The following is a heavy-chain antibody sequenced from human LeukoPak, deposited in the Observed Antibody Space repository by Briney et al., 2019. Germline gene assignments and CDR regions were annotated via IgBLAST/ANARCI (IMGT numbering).Heavy chain of an antibody. CDR1: GFTVSSNY. D-gene: IGHD6-13*01. J-gene: IGHJ4*02. CDR3: AREGQQLDFGY. CDR2: IYSGGST. Sequence: TGGSLRLSCAASGFTVSSNYMSWVRQAPGKGLEWVSVIYSGGSTYYADSVKGRFTIPRDNSKNTLYLQMNSLRAEDTAVYYCAREGQQLDFGYWGQGTLVTVSS. V-gene: IGHV3-66*01.